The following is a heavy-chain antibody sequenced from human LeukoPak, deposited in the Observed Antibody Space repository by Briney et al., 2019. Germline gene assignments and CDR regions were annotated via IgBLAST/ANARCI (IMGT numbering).Heavy chain of an antibody. V-gene: IGHV3-30*02. J-gene: IGHJ4*02. CDR2: IRYDGSNK. D-gene: IGHD6-19*01. CDR3: VKERAAVTEGVIDY. Sequence: GGSLRLSCAASGFTFTSYGMHWVRQAPGKGLEWVACIRYDGSNKYYADSVKGRFTISRDKSKNTLYLQMNSLRPEDTAVYYCVKERAAVTEGVIDYWGQGTLVTVSS. CDR1: GFTFTSYG.